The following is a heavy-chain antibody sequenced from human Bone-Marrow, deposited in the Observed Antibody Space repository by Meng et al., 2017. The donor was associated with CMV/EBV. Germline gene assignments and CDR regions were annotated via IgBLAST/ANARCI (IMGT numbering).Heavy chain of an antibody. V-gene: IGHV1-46*01. J-gene: IGHJ6*02. Sequence: ASVKVSCKAFGYTFTSYYMHWVRQAPGQGLEWMGIINPSGGSTSYAQKFQGRVTMTRDTSTSTVYMELSSVRSEDTAVYYCARDGAVGGTGNYYYYGMDVWGQGTTVTVSS. CDR3: ARDGAVGGTGNYYYYGMDV. CDR2: INPSGGST. D-gene: IGHD1-26*01. CDR1: GYTFTSYY.